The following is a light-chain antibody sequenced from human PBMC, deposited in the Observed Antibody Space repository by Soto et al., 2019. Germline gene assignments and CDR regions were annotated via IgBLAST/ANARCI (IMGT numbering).Light chain of an antibody. Sequence: EIVLTQSPGTLSLSPGERVTLSCRASQSVSSNYLAWYQQKPGQAPRLLIYATSSRATGIPDRFSGSGSGTDFTLTISRLEPEDFAVYYCQQYGNSPRYSFGQGTTLEI. V-gene: IGKV3-20*01. J-gene: IGKJ2*03. CDR1: QSVSSNY. CDR2: ATS. CDR3: QQYGNSPRYS.